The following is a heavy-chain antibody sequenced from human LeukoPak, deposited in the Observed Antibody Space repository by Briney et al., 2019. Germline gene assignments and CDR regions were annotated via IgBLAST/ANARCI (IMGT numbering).Heavy chain of an antibody. CDR3: AKDSRDWTYFDF. CDR1: GFTFSGYG. D-gene: IGHD3/OR15-3a*01. J-gene: IGHJ4*02. CDR2: IWYDGSNK. Sequence: GGSLRLSCAASGFTFSGYGMHWVRQAPGKGLEWVAVIWYDGSNKYYADSVRGRFTISRDNAKNTLYLQMDSLRAEDTAVYYCAKDSRDWTYFDFWGQGTLVTVSS. V-gene: IGHV3-33*06.